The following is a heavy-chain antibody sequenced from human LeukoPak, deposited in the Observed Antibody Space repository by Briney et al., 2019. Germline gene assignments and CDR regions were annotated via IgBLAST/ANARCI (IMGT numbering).Heavy chain of an antibody. CDR1: GFTFSSYS. Sequence: GGSLRLSCAASGFTFSSYSMNWVRQAPGKGLEWVSSISSSSSYIYYAGSVKGRFTISRDNAKNSLYLQMNSLRAEDTAVYYCARDWGLGGVDYWGQGTLVTVSS. D-gene: IGHD3-16*01. V-gene: IGHV3-21*01. CDR3: ARDWGLGGVDY. J-gene: IGHJ4*02. CDR2: ISSSSSYI.